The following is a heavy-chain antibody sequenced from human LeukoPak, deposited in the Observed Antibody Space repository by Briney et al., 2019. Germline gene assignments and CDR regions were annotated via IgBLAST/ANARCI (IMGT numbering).Heavy chain of an antibody. CDR3: ARATLPLGYFDY. J-gene: IGHJ4*02. CDR2: IRYDGSNK. Sequence: GGSLRLSCAASGFTFSSYGMHWVRQAPGKGLEWVAFIRYDGSNKYYADSVKGRFTISRDNSKNTLYLQMNSLRAEDTAVYYCARATLPLGYFDYWGQGTLVTVSS. V-gene: IGHV3-30*02. CDR1: GFTFSSYG.